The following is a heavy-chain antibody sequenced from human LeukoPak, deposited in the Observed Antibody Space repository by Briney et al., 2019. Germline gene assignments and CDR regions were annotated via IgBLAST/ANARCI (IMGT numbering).Heavy chain of an antibody. V-gene: IGHV1-8*02. J-gene: IGHJ4*02. CDR2: MNPNSGNT. Sequence: GASVKVSCKASGYTFTSYDINWVRQATGQGLEWMGWMNPNSGNTGYAQKFQGRVTMTRDTSISTAYMELSRLRSDDTAVYYCASTLYYDFWSGPEGGFDYWGQGTLVTVSS. D-gene: IGHD3-3*01. CDR1: GYTFTSYD. CDR3: ASTLYYDFWSGPEGGFDY.